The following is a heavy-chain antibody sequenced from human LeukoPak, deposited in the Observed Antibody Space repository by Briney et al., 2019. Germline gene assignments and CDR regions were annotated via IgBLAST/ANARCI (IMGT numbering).Heavy chain of an antibody. V-gene: IGHV1-46*01. CDR1: GYTFTSYY. J-gene: IGHJ4*02. CDR2: INPSGGST. Sequence: ASVKVSCKASGYTFTSYYMHWVRQAPGQGLEWMGIINPSGGSTNYAQKFQGRVTMTRDTSTSTVYMELSSLRSEDTAVYYCARDQVVGYCSSTSCYPDYWGQGTLVTVSS. CDR3: ARDQVVGYCSSTSCYPDY. D-gene: IGHD2-2*01.